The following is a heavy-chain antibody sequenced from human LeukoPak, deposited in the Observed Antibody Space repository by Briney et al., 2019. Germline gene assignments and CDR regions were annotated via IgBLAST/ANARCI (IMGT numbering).Heavy chain of an antibody. V-gene: IGHV1-46*01. CDR3: ARAPRGGFYRYYFDY. D-gene: IGHD3-22*01. CDR2: INPNGGSA. J-gene: IGHJ4*02. Sequence: GESLKISCKGSGYTFTSYYRHWVRQAPGQGLEWMGIINPNGGSATYAQKFQGRVTMTRDTSTSTVYMELSSLRSEDTAVYYCARAPRGGFYRYYFDYWGQGTLVTVSS. CDR1: GYTFTSYY.